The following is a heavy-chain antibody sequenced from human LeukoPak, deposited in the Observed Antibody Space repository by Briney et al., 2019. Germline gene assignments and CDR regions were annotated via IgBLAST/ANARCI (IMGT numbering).Heavy chain of an antibody. CDR3: ARGERPGTDY. Sequence: SQTLSLTCAVSGGSISSGGYSWSWIRQPPGKGLEWIGYIYHSGSTYYNPSLKSRVTISVDRSKNQFSLKLSSVTAADTAVYYCARGERPGTDYWGQGTLVTVSS. D-gene: IGHD3-10*01. J-gene: IGHJ4*02. V-gene: IGHV4-30-2*01. CDR1: GGSISSGGYS. CDR2: IYHSGST.